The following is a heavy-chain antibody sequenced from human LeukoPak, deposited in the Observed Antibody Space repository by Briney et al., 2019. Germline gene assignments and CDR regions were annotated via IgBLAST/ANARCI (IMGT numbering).Heavy chain of an antibody. Sequence: GSLRLSCAASGFTFSSYAMSWIRQPPGKGLEWIGYVHYSGSTNYKPSLKSRVTISVDTSKNQFSLKLSSVTAADTAVYYCARVEEGYGSGRRGNFYYYYMDVWGRGTTVTVSS. CDR3: ARVEEGYGSGRRGNFYYYYMDV. V-gene: IGHV4-59*01. J-gene: IGHJ6*03. D-gene: IGHD3-10*01. CDR1: GFTFSSYA. CDR2: VHYSGST.